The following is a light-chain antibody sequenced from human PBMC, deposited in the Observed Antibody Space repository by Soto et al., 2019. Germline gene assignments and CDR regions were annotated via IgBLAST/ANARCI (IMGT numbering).Light chain of an antibody. CDR2: ENN. Sequence: QSVRTQPPSVSAAPGQKVTISCCGSSCNIGNNYVSWYQQLPGTAPKLLIYENNKRRSGIADRFSGSTSGPSATPDITGLQPGDEADSYCRTRDSRLSAYVFGPATKVTVL. V-gene: IGLV1-51*02. CDR3: RTRDSRLSAYV. CDR1: SCNIGNNY. J-gene: IGLJ1*01.